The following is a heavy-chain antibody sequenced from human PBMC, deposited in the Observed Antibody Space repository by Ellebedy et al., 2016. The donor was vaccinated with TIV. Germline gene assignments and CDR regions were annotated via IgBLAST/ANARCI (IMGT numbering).Heavy chain of an antibody. CDR1: GFTFNDYA. CDR3: ARCRGSGWYRDQ. J-gene: IGHJ4*02. V-gene: IGHV3-23*01. CDR2: IGGGYGDT. Sequence: PGGSLRLSCAASGFTFNDYALSWVRQAPGKGLEWVSAIGGGYGDTYYADSVKGRFTISRDIPKNPLYLQMHSLRAEDTAVYYCARCRGSGWYRDQWGQGTLVTVSS. D-gene: IGHD6-19*01.